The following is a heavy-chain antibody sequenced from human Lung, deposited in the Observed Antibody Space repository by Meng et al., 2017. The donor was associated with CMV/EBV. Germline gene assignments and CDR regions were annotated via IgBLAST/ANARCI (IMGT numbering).Heavy chain of an antibody. CDR1: GGSIIGYF. V-gene: IGHV4-34*01. J-gene: IGHJ4*02. Sequence: LSCRVYGGSIIGYFWSWIRQPPGKGLEWIGEISHAGTTNYNPSLKSRVSLSLDMSKHQFSLNLSSLTAADTAVYYCARVSSVSSSPLWGQGTLVTVSS. CDR3: ARVSSVSSSPL. D-gene: IGHD6-6*01. CDR2: ISHAGTT.